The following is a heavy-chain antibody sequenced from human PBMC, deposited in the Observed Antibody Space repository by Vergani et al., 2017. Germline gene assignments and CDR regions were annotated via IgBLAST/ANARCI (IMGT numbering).Heavy chain of an antibody. D-gene: IGHD3-9*01. CDR2: IIPILGIA. CDR3: ATGHYRGRRPETSMDV. CDR1: VGTFSSYT. Sequence: QVQLVQSGAEVKKPGSSVKVSCKASVGTFSSYTISWVRQAPGQGREWLGRIIPILGIANYAQKFQGRVTITADKSKSTAYMYLSSLSSGDTAVYYCATGHYRGRRPETSMDVWGQGTTVTVSS. V-gene: IGHV1-69*02. J-gene: IGHJ6*02.